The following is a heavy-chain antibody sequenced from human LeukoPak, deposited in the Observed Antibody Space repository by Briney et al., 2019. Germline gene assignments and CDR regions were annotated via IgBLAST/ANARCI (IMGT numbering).Heavy chain of an antibody. J-gene: IGHJ4*02. CDR3: AKLSWNDKGRFDC. CDR2: IRDSGDRT. CDR1: GFTFSSYA. D-gene: IGHD1-1*01. Sequence: GGSLRLSCAASGFTFSSYAMSWVRQAPGKGLEWVSGIRDSGDRTYYADSVKGRFTISRDNSKNTLYLQMNSLRVGDTAVYYCAKLSWNDKGRFDCWGQGTLVTVSS. V-gene: IGHV3-23*01.